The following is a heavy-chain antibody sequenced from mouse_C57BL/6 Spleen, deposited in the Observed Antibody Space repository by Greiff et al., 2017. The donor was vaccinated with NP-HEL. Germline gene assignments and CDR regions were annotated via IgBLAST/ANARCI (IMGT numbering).Heavy chain of an antibody. D-gene: IGHD2-4*01. CDR2: IWSGGST. CDR1: GFLLTSYG. V-gene: IGHV2-2*01. J-gene: IGHJ1*03. Sequence: VQLQQSGPGLVQPSQSLSITCTVSGFLLTSYGVHWVRQSPGKGLEWLGVIWSGGSTDYNAAFLSRLSISKDNSKSQVFFKMNSLQADDTAIYYCAKRGDYEGWYFDVWGTGTTVTVSS. CDR3: AKRGDYEGWYFDV.